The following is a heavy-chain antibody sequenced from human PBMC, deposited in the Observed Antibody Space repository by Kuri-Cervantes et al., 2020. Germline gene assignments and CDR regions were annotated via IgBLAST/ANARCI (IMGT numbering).Heavy chain of an antibody. J-gene: IGHJ4*02. CDR3: ARDPSRDGYNYYLDY. Sequence: GESLKISCAPSGFTFSSSIIHWVRQAPGKGLEWVAVISYDGSNKYYADSVKGRFTISRDNSKNTLYLQMNSLRAEDTAVYYCARDPSRDGYNYYLDYWGRGTLVTVSS. CDR1: GFTFSSSI. D-gene: IGHD5-24*01. V-gene: IGHV3-30-3*01. CDR2: ISYDGSNK.